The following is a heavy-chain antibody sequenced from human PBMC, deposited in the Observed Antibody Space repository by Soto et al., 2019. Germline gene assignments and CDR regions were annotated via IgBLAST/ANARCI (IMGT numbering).Heavy chain of an antibody. D-gene: IGHD2-2*01. J-gene: IGHJ5*02. V-gene: IGHV4-34*01. Sequence: SETLSLTCAVYGGSFSGYYWSWIRQPPGKGLEWIGDINYSGSTNYNPSLKSRVTLSLETSKNQFSLRLSSVTASDTAVYYCARLGEYYQSLDPWGQGTLVTVSS. CDR3: ARLGEYYQSLDP. CDR2: INYSGST. CDR1: GGSFSGYY.